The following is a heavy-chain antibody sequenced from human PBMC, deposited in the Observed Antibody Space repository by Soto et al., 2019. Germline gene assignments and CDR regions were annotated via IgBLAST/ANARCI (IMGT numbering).Heavy chain of an antibody. CDR3: AKDIMKNGETIVVVITENLYGMDV. J-gene: IGHJ6*02. D-gene: IGHD3-22*01. V-gene: IGHV3-9*01. Sequence: GGSLRLSWAASGFTFDDYAMHWVRQAPGKGLEWVSGISWNSGSIGYADSVKGRFTISRDNAKNSLYLQMNSLRAEDTALYYCAKDIMKNGETIVVVITENLYGMDVWGQGTTVTVSS. CDR2: ISWNSGSI. CDR1: GFTFDDYA.